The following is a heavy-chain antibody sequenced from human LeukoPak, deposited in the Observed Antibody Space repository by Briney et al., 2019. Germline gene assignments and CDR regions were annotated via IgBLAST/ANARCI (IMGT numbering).Heavy chain of an antibody. CDR2: IKSDGSST. CDR3: AELGITMIGGV. J-gene: IGHJ6*04. V-gene: IGHV3-74*01. CDR1: GFTLSNYW. Sequence: GGSLRLSCSASGFTLSNYWMHWVRHAPGKGLVWVSRIKSDGSSTNYADSVKGRFTISRDNAKNSLYLQMNSLRAEDTAVYYCAELGITMIGGVWGKGTTVTISS. D-gene: IGHD3-10*02.